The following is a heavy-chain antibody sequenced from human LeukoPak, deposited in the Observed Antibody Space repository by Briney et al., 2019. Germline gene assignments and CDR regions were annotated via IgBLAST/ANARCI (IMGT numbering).Heavy chain of an antibody. J-gene: IGHJ4*02. CDR3: ATLNGPLFEY. V-gene: IGHV3-7*01. CDR2: IHQHGNEK. D-gene: IGHD2-8*01. CDR1: GFTLKTYG. Sequence: PGGSLRLSCAASGFTLKTYGMHWVRQAPGKGLEWVASIHQHGNEKYFVDSVRGRFTISRDNAKNSLYLQMSSLRAEDTAVYYCATLNGPLFEYWGQGTLVTVSS.